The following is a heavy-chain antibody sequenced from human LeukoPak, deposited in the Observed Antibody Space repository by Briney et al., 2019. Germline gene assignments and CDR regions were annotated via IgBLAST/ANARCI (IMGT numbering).Heavy chain of an antibody. D-gene: IGHD4-17*01. CDR3: ARELLMTTVTTFYNY. Sequence: PGGSLRLSCAASGFTFSDYYMSWIRQAPGKGLEWVSYISSGSTIYYADSVKGRFTISRDNAKNSLYLQMNSLRAEDTAVYYCARELLMTTVTTFYNYWGQGTLVTVSS. J-gene: IGHJ4*02. CDR2: ISSGSTI. CDR1: GFTFSDYY. V-gene: IGHV3-11*01.